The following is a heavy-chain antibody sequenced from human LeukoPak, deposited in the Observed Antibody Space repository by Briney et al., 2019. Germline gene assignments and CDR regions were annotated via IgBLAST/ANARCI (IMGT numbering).Heavy chain of an antibody. Sequence: SETLSLTCTVSGGSIINSYWSWIRQPPGKGLEWIGYISFGGSPNYSPSLKSRVTMSVDTSENQFSLKLSSVTAADTAVYYCARHEVVVPFFDYWGQGTLVTVSS. CDR1: GGSIINSY. D-gene: IGHD2-15*01. CDR2: ISFGGSP. J-gene: IGHJ4*02. V-gene: IGHV4-59*08. CDR3: ARHEVVVPFFDY.